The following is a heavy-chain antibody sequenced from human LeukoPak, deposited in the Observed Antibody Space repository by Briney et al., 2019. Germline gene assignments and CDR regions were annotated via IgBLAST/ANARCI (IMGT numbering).Heavy chain of an antibody. CDR3: ARGGGLRDYYYYYYMDV. V-gene: IGHV4-4*02. CDR1: GGSISSSNW. CDR2: IYHSGST. D-gene: IGHD5-18*01. J-gene: IGHJ6*03. Sequence: SGTLSLTCAVSGGSISSSNWWSWVRQPPGKGLEWIGEIYHSGSTNYNPSLKSRVTISVDTSKNRFSLKLSSVTAADTAVYYCARGGGLRDYYYYYYMDVWGKGTTVTVSS.